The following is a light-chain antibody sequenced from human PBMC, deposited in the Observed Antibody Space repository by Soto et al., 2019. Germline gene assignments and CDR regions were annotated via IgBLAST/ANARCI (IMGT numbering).Light chain of an antibody. CDR1: QGISNS. CDR2: IAS. V-gene: IGKV1-9*01. Sequence: IQLTQSPSSPSASIGDRVTITCRASQGISNSLAWYQQKPGKAPKLLIYIASTLQSGVPPRFSGSGFGTDFTLTISSLQPEDFATYYCQQLDSYPLTFGQGTRLEIK. CDR3: QQLDSYPLT. J-gene: IGKJ5*01.